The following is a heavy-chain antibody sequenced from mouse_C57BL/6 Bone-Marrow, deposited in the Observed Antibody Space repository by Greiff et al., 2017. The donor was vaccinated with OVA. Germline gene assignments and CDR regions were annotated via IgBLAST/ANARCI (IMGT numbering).Heavy chain of an antibody. J-gene: IGHJ4*01. D-gene: IGHD2-5*01. Sequence: EVQLQQSGPELVKPGASVKISCKASGYTFTDYYMNWVKQSHGKSLEWIGDINPNNGGTSYNQKFKGKATLTVDKSSSTAYMELRSLTSEDSAVYYCARDSNYDYAMDYWDQGTSVTVSS. CDR2: INPNNGGT. CDR1: GYTFTDYY. CDR3: ARDSNYDYAMDY. V-gene: IGHV1-26*01.